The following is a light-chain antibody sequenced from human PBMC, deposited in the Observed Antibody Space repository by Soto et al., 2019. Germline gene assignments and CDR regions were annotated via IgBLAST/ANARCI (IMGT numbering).Light chain of an antibody. Sequence: EIVLTQSPGTLSLSPGERAILSCRASQSVSSSYLAWYQQKPGQAPRLLIYGASSRATGIPDRFSGSGSGTDFSVTISRLEPEDFAVYYCQQYGSSPTFGGGTKVEIK. CDR2: GAS. J-gene: IGKJ4*01. CDR1: QSVSSSY. CDR3: QQYGSSPT. V-gene: IGKV3-20*01.